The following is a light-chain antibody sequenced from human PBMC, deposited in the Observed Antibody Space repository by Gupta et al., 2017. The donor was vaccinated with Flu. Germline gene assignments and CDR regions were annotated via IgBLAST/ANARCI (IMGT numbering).Light chain of an antibody. J-gene: IGKJ2*01. CDR3: QQEDRSPIT. CDR2: WAS. Sequence: SLGARATINCKSSQSSLDHANNNNYSGWYQHKPGQPPKLLIYWASTPDSGVPDRFSGRGSATDFTLTISSRPAEDVAVYYSQQEDRSPITFGQGTKMDI. CDR1: QSSLDHANNNNY. V-gene: IGKV4-1*01.